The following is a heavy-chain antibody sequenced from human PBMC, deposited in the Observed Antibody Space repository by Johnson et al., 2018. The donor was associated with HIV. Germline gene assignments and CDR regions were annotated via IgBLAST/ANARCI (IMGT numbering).Heavy chain of an antibody. CDR3: AKRPDIAVGAFDI. CDR2: IYSAGST. V-gene: IGHV3-66*01. D-gene: IGHD6-19*01. Sequence: VQLVESGGGLVKPGGSLRLSCAASGFTFSDYYMSWIRQAPGKGLEWVSVIYSAGSTYYADSVKGRFTISRDNSKNTLYLQMNSLRAEDTAVYYCAKRPDIAVGAFDIWGQGTMVTVSS. J-gene: IGHJ3*02. CDR1: GFTFSDYY.